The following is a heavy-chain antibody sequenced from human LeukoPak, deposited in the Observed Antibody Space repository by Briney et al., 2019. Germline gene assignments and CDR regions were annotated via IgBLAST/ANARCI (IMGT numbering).Heavy chain of an antibody. J-gene: IGHJ4*02. D-gene: IGHD3-22*01. CDR1: GGSFSGYY. CDR2: INRGGST. CDR3: AKTRGRGQVDPGTSGYINY. V-gene: IGHV4-34*01. Sequence: SETLSLTCAVYGGSFSGYYWSWIRQPPGKGLEWIGEINRGGSTTYNPSLKSRVTMSVDTSKSQFSLKVTSVTAADTAVYYCAKTRGRGQVDPGTSGYINYWGQGTLVSVSS.